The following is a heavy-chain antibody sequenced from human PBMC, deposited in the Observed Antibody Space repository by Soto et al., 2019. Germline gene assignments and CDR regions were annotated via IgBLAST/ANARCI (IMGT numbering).Heavy chain of an antibody. J-gene: IGHJ5*02. V-gene: IGHV4-30-4*01. CDR3: ARDFWSGYYRYNWFDP. D-gene: IGHD3-3*01. CDR1: SGSISSGDYY. CDR2: IYYSGST. Sequence: SETLSLTCTVSSGSISSGDYYWSWIRQPPGKGLEWIGYIYYSGSTYYNPSLKSRVTISVDTSKNQFSLKLSSVTAADTAVYYCARDFWSGYYRYNWFDPWGQGTLVTVSS.